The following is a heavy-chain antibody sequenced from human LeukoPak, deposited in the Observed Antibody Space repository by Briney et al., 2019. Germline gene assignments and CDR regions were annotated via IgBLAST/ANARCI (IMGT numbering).Heavy chain of an antibody. CDR3: AKVTVTMAATGDY. CDR2: ISGSGGST. Sequence: GGSLRLSCAASGFTFSSYDMSWVRQAPGKGLDWVSGISGSGGSTYYADSVKGRFTISRDNSKNTLYLQMNSLRVEDTAIYYCAKVTVTMAATGDYWGQGILVTVSS. V-gene: IGHV3-23*01. D-gene: IGHD2-15*01. J-gene: IGHJ4*02. CDR1: GFTFSSYD.